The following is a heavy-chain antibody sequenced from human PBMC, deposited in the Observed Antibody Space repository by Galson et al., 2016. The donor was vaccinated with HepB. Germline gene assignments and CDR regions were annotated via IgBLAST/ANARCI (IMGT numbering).Heavy chain of an antibody. CDR2: IIPVFGRA. V-gene: IGHV1-69*13. CDR1: GGTSNWDA. Sequence: SVKVSCKASGGTSNWDAITWVRQAPGQGLEWMGGIIPVFGRAKYAQKFQGRITITADEAMGSVNMELRSLRYDDTAVYYCARGRVKIYGVVVRGNGMDVWGQGTMVTVSS. D-gene: IGHD3-3*01. CDR3: ARGRVKIYGVVVRGNGMDV. J-gene: IGHJ3*01.